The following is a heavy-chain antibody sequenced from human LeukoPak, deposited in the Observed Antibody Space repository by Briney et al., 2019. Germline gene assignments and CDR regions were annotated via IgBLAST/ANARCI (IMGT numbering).Heavy chain of an antibody. CDR2: ISYSGST. CDR3: ARGYVVSSAYWFDP. CDR1: GGSISPYF. J-gene: IGHJ5*02. Sequence: SETLSLTCTVSGGSISPYFWSWIRQPPGKGLEWIGYISYSGSTNYNPSLKSRVTISVDTSKNQFSLQLSSVTAADTAVYYCARGYVVSSAYWFDPWGQGTLVTVSS. D-gene: IGHD2-2*01. V-gene: IGHV4-59*01.